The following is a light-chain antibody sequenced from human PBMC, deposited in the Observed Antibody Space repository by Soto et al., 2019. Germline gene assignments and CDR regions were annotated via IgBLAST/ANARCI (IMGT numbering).Light chain of an antibody. CDR1: SSNIGAGYE. Sequence: QSVLTQPTSVSEAPGQRVTIYCTGSSSNIGAGYEAHWYQQVPGTAPKLLIYENNNRPSGVPDRFSGSKSGTSASLAITGLQAEDEAEYYCQSYDSSLSGYVFGTGTKLTVL. CDR2: ENN. J-gene: IGLJ1*01. CDR3: QSYDSSLSGYV. V-gene: IGLV1-40*01.